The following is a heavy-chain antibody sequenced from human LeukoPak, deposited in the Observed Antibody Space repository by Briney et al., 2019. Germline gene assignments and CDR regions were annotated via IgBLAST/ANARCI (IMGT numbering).Heavy chain of an antibody. V-gene: IGHV4-59*08. CDR2: IFYSGST. J-gene: IGHJ3*02. Sequence: SETLSLTCSVSGGSISSYYWSWIRQPPGKGLGWIGYIFYSGSTNYNPSLKSRVTISVDTSKNQFSLKLSSVTAADTAVYYCARHVNTAAAGSDAFDIWGQGTMVTVSS. CDR3: ARHVNTAAAGSDAFDI. CDR1: GGSISSYY. D-gene: IGHD6-13*01.